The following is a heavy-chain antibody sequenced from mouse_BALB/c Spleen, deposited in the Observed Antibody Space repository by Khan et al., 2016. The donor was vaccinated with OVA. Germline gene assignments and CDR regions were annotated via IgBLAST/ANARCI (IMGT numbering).Heavy chain of an antibody. V-gene: IGHV1S136*01. CDR1: GYTFTSYV. Sequence: EVQLQQSGPELVKPGASVKMSCKASGYTFTSYVMYWVKQKPGEGLEWIGYINPYSDGTKYNEKFKGKATLTSDTSSSTAYMESSNLTTEDSTVYYCARSTYDGNPYAMDYWGQGTSVTVAS. CDR2: INPYSDGT. J-gene: IGHJ4*01. CDR3: ARSTYDGNPYAMDY. D-gene: IGHD2-10*01.